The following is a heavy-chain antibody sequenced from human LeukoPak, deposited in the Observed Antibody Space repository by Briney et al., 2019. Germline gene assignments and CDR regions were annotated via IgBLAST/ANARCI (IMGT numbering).Heavy chain of an antibody. V-gene: IGHV4-4*07. Sequence: SETLSLTCSVSGASINSYHWSWLRQSAGKGLEWIGRIYTSGRVDHNPSLENRVSMSVDMSRNELLLELDSVTAADTGVYYCAALHYFGHGATRTWGQGTLVTVSS. D-gene: IGHD2/OR15-2a*01. CDR1: GASINSYH. CDR3: AALHYFGHGATRT. J-gene: IGHJ5*02. CDR2: IYTSGRV.